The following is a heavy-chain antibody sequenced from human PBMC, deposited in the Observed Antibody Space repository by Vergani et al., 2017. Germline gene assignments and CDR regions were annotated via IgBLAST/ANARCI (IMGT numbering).Heavy chain of an antibody. Sequence: QVQLVQSGAEVKKPGSSVKVSCKASGGTFSSYAISWVRQAPGQGLEWMGGIIPIFGTANYAQKFQGRVTITADESTSTAYMELSSLRSEDTAVYYCASGKEGDYYYDSSGYYSPFDYWGQGTLVTVSS. CDR3: ASGKEGDYYYDSSGYYSPFDY. D-gene: IGHD3-22*01. CDR2: IIPIFGTA. V-gene: IGHV1-69*01. CDR1: GGTFSSYA. J-gene: IGHJ4*02.